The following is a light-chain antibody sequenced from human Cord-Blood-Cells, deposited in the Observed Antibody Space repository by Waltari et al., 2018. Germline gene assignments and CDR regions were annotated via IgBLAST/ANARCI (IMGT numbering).Light chain of an antibody. Sequence: QSALTQPASVSGSPGQSITISCTGTSSDVGSYNLFSWYQQHPGKAPNLMIYEGSKRPSGVSNRFSGSKSGNTASLTISGLQAEDEADYYCCSYAGSSTPWVFGGGTKLTVL. V-gene: IGLV2-23*01. J-gene: IGLJ3*02. CDR3: CSYAGSSTPWV. CDR2: EGS. CDR1: SSDVGSYNL.